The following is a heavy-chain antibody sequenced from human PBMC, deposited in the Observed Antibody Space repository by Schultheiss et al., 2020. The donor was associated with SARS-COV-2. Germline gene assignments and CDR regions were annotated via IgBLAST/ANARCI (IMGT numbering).Heavy chain of an antibody. V-gene: IGHV4-30-4*08. CDR3: ARSGPEYFQH. J-gene: IGHJ1*01. Sequence: SQTLSLTCTVSGGSDRSDNYYWSWIRQPPGKGLEWIGYIYYSGSTYYNPSLKSRVTISVDTSKNQFSLKLSSVTAADTAVYYCARSGPEYFQHWGQGTLVTVSS. CDR2: IYYSGST. D-gene: IGHD5-12*01. CDR1: GGSDRSDNYY.